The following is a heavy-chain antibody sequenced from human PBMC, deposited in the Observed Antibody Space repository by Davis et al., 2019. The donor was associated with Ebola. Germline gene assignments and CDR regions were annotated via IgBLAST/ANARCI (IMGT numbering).Heavy chain of an antibody. CDR2: IYYSGST. CDR1: GGSISSYY. CDR3: ARIRPYDSSGYYYRGPFDY. D-gene: IGHD3-22*01. J-gene: IGHJ4*02. V-gene: IGHV4-59*01. Sequence: PGGSLRLSCTVSGGSISSYYWSWIRQPPGKGLEWIGYIYYSGSTNYNPSLKSRVTISVDTSKNQFSLKLSSVTAADTAVYYCARIRPYDSSGYYYRGPFDYWGQGTLVTVSS.